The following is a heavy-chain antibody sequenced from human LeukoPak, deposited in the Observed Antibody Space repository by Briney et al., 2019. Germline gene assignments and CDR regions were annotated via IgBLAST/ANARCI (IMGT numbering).Heavy chain of an antibody. CDR3: TREDCSNVRCYGASDA. D-gene: IGHD2-2*01. CDR2: ISSANHM. V-gene: IGHV3-69-1*01. CDR1: GFTFTSYA. J-gene: IGHJ5*02. Sequence: GGSLRLSCVASGFTFTSYAMSWVRQAPGKGLEYVSSISSANHMYHADSVKGRFTISRDNAKNSLFLQMNNLRGEDTAVYYCTREDCSNVRCYGASDAWGQGTLVTVSS.